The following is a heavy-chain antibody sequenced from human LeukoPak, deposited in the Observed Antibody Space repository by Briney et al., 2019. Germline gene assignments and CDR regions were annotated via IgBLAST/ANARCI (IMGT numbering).Heavy chain of an antibody. Sequence: PSQTLSLTCAVSGGSISSGGYSWSWIRQPPGKGLEWIGYISYSGSTDYNPSLKSRVTISLDTSKNQFSLRLSSVTAADTAVYYCARETRLHSGSYSNDAFDIWGQGTMVTVSS. D-gene: IGHD1-26*01. CDR3: ARETRLHSGSYSNDAFDI. V-gene: IGHV4-30-4*07. CDR2: ISYSGST. CDR1: GGSISSGGYS. J-gene: IGHJ3*02.